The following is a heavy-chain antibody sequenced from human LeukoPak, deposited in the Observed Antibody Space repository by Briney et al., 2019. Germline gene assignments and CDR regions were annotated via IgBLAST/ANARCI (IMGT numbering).Heavy chain of an antibody. CDR1: GFTFSSYW. J-gene: IGHJ4*02. Sequence: GGSLRLSCAASGFTFSSYWMHWVRQAPGKGLVWVSRINSDGSSTSYADSVKGRFTISRDNAKNTLYLQMNSLRAEDTAVYYCARSGIRSWFDYWGQGTLVTVSS. V-gene: IGHV3-74*01. CDR3: ARSGIRSWFDY. CDR2: INSDGSST. D-gene: IGHD1-26*01.